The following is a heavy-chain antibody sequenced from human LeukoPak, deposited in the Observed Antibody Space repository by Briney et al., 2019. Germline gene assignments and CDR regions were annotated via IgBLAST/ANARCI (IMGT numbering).Heavy chain of an antibody. Sequence: GESPKISCKGSGYSFNNYWIAWVRPTPGKGLDWMGIIYPSDSATRFTPSFQGQVAFSADKSINTAYRQWSKLKASDTAMYYCAMSLIGTRSLDYWGQGTLVTVSS. V-gene: IGHV5-51*01. CDR2: IYPSDSAT. CDR1: GYSFNNYW. D-gene: IGHD1-7*01. CDR3: AMSLIGTRSLDY. J-gene: IGHJ4*02.